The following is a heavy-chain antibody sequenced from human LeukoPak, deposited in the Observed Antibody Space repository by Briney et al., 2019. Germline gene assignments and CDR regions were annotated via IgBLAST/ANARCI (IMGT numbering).Heavy chain of an antibody. V-gene: IGHV3-43*02. CDR2: ISGVGGST. Sequence: GGSLRLSCAASGFTFDDYAMHWVRQAPGKGLEWVSLISGVGGSTYYADSVKGRFTISRDNSKNSLYLQMNSLRTEDTALYYCSKEITKESSGYFGGVDYWGQGTLVTVSS. CDR3: SKEITKESSGYFGGVDY. CDR1: GFTFDDYA. J-gene: IGHJ4*02. D-gene: IGHD3-22*01.